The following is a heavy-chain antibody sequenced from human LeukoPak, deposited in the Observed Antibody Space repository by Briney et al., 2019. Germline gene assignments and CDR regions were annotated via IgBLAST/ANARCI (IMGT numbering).Heavy chain of an antibody. CDR3: ARGYGVGYDADY. CDR2: ISAYNGNT. CDR1: GYSFTSYW. D-gene: IGHD2-8*01. Sequence: GESLKISCKGSGYSFTSYWIGWVRQAPGQGLEWMGWISAYNGNTNYAQKLQGRVTMTTDTSTSTAYMELRSLRSDDTAVYYCARGYGVGYDADYWGQGTLVTVSS. J-gene: IGHJ4*02. V-gene: IGHV1-18*04.